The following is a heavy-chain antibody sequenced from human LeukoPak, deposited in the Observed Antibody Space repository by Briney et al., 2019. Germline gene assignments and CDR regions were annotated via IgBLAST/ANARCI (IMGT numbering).Heavy chain of an antibody. J-gene: IGHJ4*02. CDR1: GGSISSSNR. CDR3: ARVGFAVTTLYY. Sequence: PSETLSLTCAVSGGSISSSNRWSWVRQPPGKWLEWIGEIYHSGSTNYNPSLKSRVTISVDKSKNQFSLKLSSVTAADTAVYYCARVGFAVTTLYYWGQGTLVTVSS. V-gene: IGHV4-4*02. CDR2: IYHSGST. D-gene: IGHD4-17*01.